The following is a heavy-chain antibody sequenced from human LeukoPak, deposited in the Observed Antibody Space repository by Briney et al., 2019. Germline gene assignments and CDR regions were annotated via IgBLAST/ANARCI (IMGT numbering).Heavy chain of an antibody. CDR3: ARDRLYYDILTGYYYSDHGMDV. J-gene: IGHJ6*02. D-gene: IGHD3-9*01. CDR1: VFTFSSYE. V-gene: IGHV3-48*03. CDR2: IYSRGSTI. Sequence: GGALRVSCAASVFTFSSYELNWVRPAPGKGLEWVSHIYSRGSTIYYADSVKGRVTISRDNAKNSLYLQMNSLRAEDTAVYYCARDRLYYDILTGYYYSDHGMDVCGQGTTVTV.